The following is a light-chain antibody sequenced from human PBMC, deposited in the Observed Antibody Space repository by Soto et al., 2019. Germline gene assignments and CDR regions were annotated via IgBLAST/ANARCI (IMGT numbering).Light chain of an antibody. CDR3: QQSYSTPPFT. V-gene: IGKV1-39*01. CDR2: EAS. Sequence: DIQMTQSPSPLSASVGDRVDITCRTSQSVSSYLNWYQAKPGKAPKLLICEASSLESGVPSRFSGSGSGTDFTLTISSLQPEDSATYYCQQSYSTPPFTFGPGTRVDI. CDR1: QSVSSY. J-gene: IGKJ3*01.